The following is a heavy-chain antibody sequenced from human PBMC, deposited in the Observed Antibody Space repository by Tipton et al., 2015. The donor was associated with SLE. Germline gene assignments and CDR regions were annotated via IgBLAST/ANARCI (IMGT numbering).Heavy chain of an antibody. CDR3: ARAIGRVLPMDV. J-gene: IGHJ6*03. CDR1: GGSFSGYY. Sequence: LRLSCAVCGGSFSGYYWSWIRQPPGKGLEWIGEINPSGSANYNPSLKSRVTISVDTSKKQFSLKLSSVTAADTAVFYCARAIGRVLPMDVWGKGTPVTVSS. CDR2: INPSGSA. D-gene: IGHD1-26*01. V-gene: IGHV4-34*01.